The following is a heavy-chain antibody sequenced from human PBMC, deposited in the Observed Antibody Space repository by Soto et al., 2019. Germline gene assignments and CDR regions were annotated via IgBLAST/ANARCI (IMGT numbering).Heavy chain of an antibody. CDR3: ARQTYYYDSSEKRFDP. V-gene: IGHV4-39*01. Sequence: PSETLSLTGTVSGGSISSSSYYWGWIRQPPGKGLEWIGSIYYSGSTYYNPSLKSRVTISVDTSKNQFSLKLSSVTAADTAVYYCARQTYYYDSSEKRFDPWGQGTLVTFSS. D-gene: IGHD3-22*01. CDR1: GGSISSSSYY. J-gene: IGHJ5*02. CDR2: IYYSGST.